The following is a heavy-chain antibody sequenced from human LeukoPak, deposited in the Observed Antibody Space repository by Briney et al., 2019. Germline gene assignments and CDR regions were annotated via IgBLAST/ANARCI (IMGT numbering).Heavy chain of an antibody. V-gene: IGHV1-69*13. J-gene: IGHJ4*02. D-gene: IGHD6-19*01. CDR2: IIPIFGTA. CDR1: GGTFSSYA. CDR3: ARDMSSGWYVGVLPDY. Sequence: ASVKVSCKASGGTFSSYAISWVRQAPGQGLEWMGGIIPIFGTANYAQKFQGRVTITADESTSTAYMELSSLRSEDTAVYYCARDMSSGWYVGVLPDYWGQGTLVTVSS.